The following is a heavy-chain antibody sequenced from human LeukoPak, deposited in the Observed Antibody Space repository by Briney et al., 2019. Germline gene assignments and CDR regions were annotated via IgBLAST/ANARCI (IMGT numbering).Heavy chain of an antibody. CDR3: ARGFLDY. J-gene: IGHJ4*02. CDR1: GFTFSTYW. CDR2: INGDGSTT. V-gene: IGHV3-74*01. D-gene: IGHD3-3*01. Sequence: PGGSLRLSCAASGFTFSTYWMHGVRQAPGKGLVWVSRINGDGSTTTYADSVKGRFTISRDNAKNSLYLQMNSLRAEDSAVYYCARGFLDYWGQGTLVTVSS.